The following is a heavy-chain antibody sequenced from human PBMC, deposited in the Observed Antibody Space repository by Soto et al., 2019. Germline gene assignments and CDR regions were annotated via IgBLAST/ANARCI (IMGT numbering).Heavy chain of an antibody. CDR3: ARDLPPVDY. V-gene: IGHV1-18*01. CDR2: ISAYNGNT. Sequence: QIQLVQSGAEVKKPGASVKVSCKASGYTFSSYHITWVRQAPGQGLEWMGWISAYNGNTNYAQNLQGRVTMTTDPATSTAYMEPRSLRSADTAVYYSARDLPPVDYRGQGTLVTVSS. CDR1: GYTFSSYH. J-gene: IGHJ4*02.